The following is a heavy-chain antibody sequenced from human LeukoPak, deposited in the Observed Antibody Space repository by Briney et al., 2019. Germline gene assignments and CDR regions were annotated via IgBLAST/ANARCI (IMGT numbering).Heavy chain of an antibody. Sequence: ASVKVSCKASGYTFTSYAIHWVRQAPGQRLEWMGWISAGNGNTKYSQNFQGRVTFISNTSATTAFMELSSLRSEDTAVYYCAADTPDCGGDCQDALDIWGQGTMVTVSS. CDR1: GYTFTSYA. D-gene: IGHD2-21*02. CDR3: AADTPDCGGDCQDALDI. V-gene: IGHV1-3*01. CDR2: ISAGNGNT. J-gene: IGHJ3*02.